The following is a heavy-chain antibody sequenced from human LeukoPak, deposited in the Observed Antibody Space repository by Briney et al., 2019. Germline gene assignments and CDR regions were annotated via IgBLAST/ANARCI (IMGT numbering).Heavy chain of an antibody. V-gene: IGHV3-11*06. D-gene: IGHD6-13*01. J-gene: IGHJ4*02. CDR3: ARESRSSSTRDFDY. CDR2: ISSSSSYT. Sequence: GGSLRLSCAASGVTFSDYYMSWIRQAPGKGLEWVSYISSSSSYTNYADSVKGRFTISRDNAKNSLYLQMNSLRAEDTAVYYCARESRSSSTRDFDYWGQGTLVTVSS. CDR1: GVTFSDYY.